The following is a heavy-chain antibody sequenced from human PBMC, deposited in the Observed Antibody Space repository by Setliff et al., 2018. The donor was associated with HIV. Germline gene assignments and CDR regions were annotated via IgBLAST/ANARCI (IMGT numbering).Heavy chain of an antibody. D-gene: IGHD3-22*01. V-gene: IGHV4-38-2*01. CDR1: GYSISSGYY. CDR2: IYHSGST. Sequence: SETLSLTCAVSGYSISSGYYWGWIRQPPGKGLEWIGSIYHSGSTYYNPSLKSRFTISVDTSKNQFSLRLSSVTAADTAVYYCARSTYYYDSSGYDAFDIWGQGTMVT. J-gene: IGHJ3*02. CDR3: ARSTYYYDSSGYDAFDI.